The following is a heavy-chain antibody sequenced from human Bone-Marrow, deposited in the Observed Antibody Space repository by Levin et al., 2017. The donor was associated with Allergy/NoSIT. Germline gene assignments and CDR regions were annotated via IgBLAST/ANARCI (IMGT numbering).Heavy chain of an antibody. Sequence: GESLKISCKASGFNFRIYAMSWVRQGPERGLEWVSAISGRGETYYADSVKGRFTISRDDSKNTTFLHLNRLRVEDTAVYYCVRDLYFYGSGSYGLFDHWGQGTLVTVSS. CDR3: VRDLYFYGSGSYGLFDH. CDR1: GFNFRIYA. J-gene: IGHJ4*02. CDR2: ISGRGET. D-gene: IGHD3-10*01. V-gene: IGHV3-23*01.